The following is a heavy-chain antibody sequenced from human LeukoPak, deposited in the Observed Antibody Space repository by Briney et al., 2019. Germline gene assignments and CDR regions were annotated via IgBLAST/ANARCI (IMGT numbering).Heavy chain of an antibody. CDR2: INPNSGGT. J-gene: IGHJ4*02. CDR3: ARDYYDFWSGYLFGPYYFDY. V-gene: IGHV1-2*02. CDR1: GYTFTGYY. Sequence: ASVKVSCKASGYTFTGYYMHWVRQAPGQGLEWMGWINPNSGGTNYAQKFQGRVTMTRDTSISTAYMELSRLRSDDTAVYYCARDYYDFWSGYLFGPYYFDYWGQGTLVTVSS. D-gene: IGHD3-3*01.